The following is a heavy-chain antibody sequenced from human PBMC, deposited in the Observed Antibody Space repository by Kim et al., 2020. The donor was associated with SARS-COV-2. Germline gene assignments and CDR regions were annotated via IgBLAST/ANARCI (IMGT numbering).Heavy chain of an antibody. CDR2: ISGSGGST. J-gene: IGHJ4*02. D-gene: IGHD3-9*01. V-gene: IGHV3-23*01. CDR1: GFTFSSYA. Sequence: GGSLRLSCAASGFTFSSYAMSWVRQAPGKGLEWVSAISGSGGSTYYADSVKGRFTISRDNSKNTLYLQMNSLRAEDTAVYYCAKDQRYFDWLGLFDYWGQGTLVTVSS. CDR3: AKDQRYFDWLGLFDY.